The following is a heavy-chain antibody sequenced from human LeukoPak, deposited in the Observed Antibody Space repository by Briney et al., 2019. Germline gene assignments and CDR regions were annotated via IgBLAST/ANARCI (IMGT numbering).Heavy chain of an antibody. D-gene: IGHD5-18*01. CDR2: IYSGGST. CDR1: GFSVSSDY. J-gene: IGHJ4*02. V-gene: IGHV3-53*01. CDR3: ARYHTALNY. Sequence: GGSLRLSCAASGFSVSSDYMTWVRQAPGKGLEWVSVIYSGGSTYYADSVKGRFTISRDNSKNTLYLQMNNVRVEDTAVYFCARYHTALNYWGQGTLVTASS.